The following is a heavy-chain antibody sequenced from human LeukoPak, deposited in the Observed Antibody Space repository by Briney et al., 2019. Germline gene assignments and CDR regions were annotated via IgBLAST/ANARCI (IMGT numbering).Heavy chain of an antibody. CDR3: THNGDYRLLYYWYY. D-gene: IGHD4-17*01. Sequence: SGPTLVNAAPALTFTSNSTGCLLRTRGEGVGWIRQPPGKALKWLALIYWNDDNRYSPSLKRRLTITKITSKNQVVLTMTNMDPVDTATYYGTHNGDYRLLYYWYYWGQGTLVTVSS. J-gene: IGHJ4*02. V-gene: IGHV2-5*01. CDR1: GCLLRTRGEG. CDR2: IYWNDDN.